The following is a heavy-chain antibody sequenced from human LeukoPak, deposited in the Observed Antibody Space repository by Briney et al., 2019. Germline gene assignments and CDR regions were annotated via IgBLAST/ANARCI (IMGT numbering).Heavy chain of an antibody. V-gene: IGHV3-72*01. CDR1: GFTFSSYA. D-gene: IGHD2-15*01. Sequence: GGSLRLSCAASGFTFSSYAMSWVRQSPGKGLKWVGRTRNKANSYTTEYAASVKGRFPISRDDSKSSLYLQMNSLKTEDTAVYYCARQSRTCSGDSCYQLDAFDIWGHGTMVTVSS. CDR3: ARQSRTCSGDSCYQLDAFDI. J-gene: IGHJ3*02. CDR2: TRNKANSYTT.